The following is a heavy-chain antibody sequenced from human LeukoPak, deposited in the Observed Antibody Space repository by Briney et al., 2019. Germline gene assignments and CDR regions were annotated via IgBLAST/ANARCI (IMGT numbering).Heavy chain of an antibody. V-gene: IGHV3-30-3*01. CDR1: GFTFSTYA. J-gene: IGHJ4*02. D-gene: IGHD6-19*01. CDR2: ISYDGSNK. CDR3: ASSHSSGWYYFDY. Sequence: GGSLRLSCAASGFTFSTYAMHWVRQAPGKGLKWVAVISYDGSNKYYADSVKGRFTISRDNSKNTLYLQMNSLRAEDTAVYYCASSHSSGWYYFDYWGQGTQVTVSS.